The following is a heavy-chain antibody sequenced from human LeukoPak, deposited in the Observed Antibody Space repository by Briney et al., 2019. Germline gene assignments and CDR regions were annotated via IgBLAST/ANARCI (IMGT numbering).Heavy chain of an antibody. Sequence: GGSLRLSCAASGFTFSNYAMNWVRQAPGKGLEWVAVIWYDGSNKYYADSVKGRFTISRDNSKDTLYVQMNSLRAEDTAMYYCTANFDFWGQGTLVTVSS. CDR1: GFTFSNYA. J-gene: IGHJ4*02. CDR3: TANFDF. CDR2: IWYDGSNK. V-gene: IGHV3-33*08. D-gene: IGHD2-21*02.